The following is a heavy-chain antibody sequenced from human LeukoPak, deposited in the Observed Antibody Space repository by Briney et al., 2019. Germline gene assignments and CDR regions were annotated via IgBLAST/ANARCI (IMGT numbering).Heavy chain of an antibody. Sequence: SETLSLTCAVSGGSISSGGYSWSWIRQPPGKGLEWIGYIYHSGSTYYNPSLKSQVTISVDRSKNQFSLKLSSVTAADTAVYYCARELGDYVGNWFDPWGQGTLVTVSS. CDR2: IYHSGST. CDR3: ARELGDYVGNWFDP. D-gene: IGHD4-17*01. CDR1: GGSISSGGYS. V-gene: IGHV4-30-2*01. J-gene: IGHJ5*02.